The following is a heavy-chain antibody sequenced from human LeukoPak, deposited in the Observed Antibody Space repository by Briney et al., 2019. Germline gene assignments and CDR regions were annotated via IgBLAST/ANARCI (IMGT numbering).Heavy chain of an antibody. V-gene: IGHV3-9*01. D-gene: IGHD5-18*01. CDR1: GFTFDDYA. CDR3: ARVDPEYWGYSYGALDY. J-gene: IGHJ4*02. Sequence: GGSLRLSCAASGFTFDDYAMHWVRQAPGKGLEWVSGISWNSGSIGYADSVKGRFTISRDNAKNSLYLQMNSLRAEDTALYYCARVDPEYWGYSYGALDYWGQGTQVTVSS. CDR2: ISWNSGSI.